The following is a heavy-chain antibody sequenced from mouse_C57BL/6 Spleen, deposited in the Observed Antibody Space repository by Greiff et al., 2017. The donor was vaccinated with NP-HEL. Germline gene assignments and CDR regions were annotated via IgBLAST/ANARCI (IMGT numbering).Heavy chain of an antibody. Sequence: QVQLQQSGAELVKPGASVKLSCKASGYTFTEYTIHWVKQRSGQGLEWIGWFYPGSGSIKYNEKFKDKATLTADKSSSTVYMELSRLTSEDSAVYFCARHEAGDSSGLYWYFDVWGTGTTVTVSS. CDR3: ARHEAGDSSGLYWYFDV. V-gene: IGHV1-62-2*01. J-gene: IGHJ1*03. D-gene: IGHD3-2*02. CDR1: GYTFTEYT. CDR2: FYPGSGSI.